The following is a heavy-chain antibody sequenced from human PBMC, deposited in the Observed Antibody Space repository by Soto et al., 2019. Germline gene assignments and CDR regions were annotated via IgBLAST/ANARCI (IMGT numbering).Heavy chain of an antibody. Sequence: SVKVSCRASGGTFSSYAISWVRQAPGQGLEWMGGIIPIFGTANYAQKFQGRVTITADESTSTAYMELSSLRSEDTAVYYCARGRQQLVYSFDPWGQGTLVTVSS. J-gene: IGHJ5*02. CDR1: GGTFSSYA. CDR3: ARGRQQLVYSFDP. V-gene: IGHV1-69*13. D-gene: IGHD6-13*01. CDR2: IIPIFGTA.